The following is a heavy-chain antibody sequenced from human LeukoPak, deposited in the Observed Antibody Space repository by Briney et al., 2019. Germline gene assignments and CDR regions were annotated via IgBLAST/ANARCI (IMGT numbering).Heavy chain of an antibody. CDR1: GYSFTSYW. CDR2: IYPGDSDT. J-gene: IGHJ4*02. Sequence: RGESLKISCKGSGYSFTSYWIGWVRQMPGKGLEGMGIIYPGDSDTRYSPSFQGQVTISADKSISTAYLQWSSLKASDTAMYYCARQYYYGSGSQKYFDYWGQRTPVTVSS. V-gene: IGHV5-51*01. CDR3: ARQYYYGSGSQKYFDY. D-gene: IGHD3-10*01.